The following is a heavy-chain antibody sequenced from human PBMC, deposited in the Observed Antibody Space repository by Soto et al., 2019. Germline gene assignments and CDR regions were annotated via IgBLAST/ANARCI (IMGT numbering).Heavy chain of an antibody. D-gene: IGHD5-12*01. CDR2: VYSGGST. CDR1: GFTVSSNY. J-gene: IGHJ5*02. Sequence: GGSLRLSCAASGFTVSSNYMSWVRQAPGKGLEWVSVVYSGGSTYYADSVKGRFTISRDYSKNTLYLQMNSLRAEDTAVYYCARAGGYSGYALVSWGQGTPVTVS. CDR3: ARAGGYSGYALVS. V-gene: IGHV3-66*01.